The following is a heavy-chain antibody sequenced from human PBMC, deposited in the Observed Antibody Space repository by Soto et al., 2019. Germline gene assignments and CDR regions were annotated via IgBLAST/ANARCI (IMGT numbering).Heavy chain of an antibody. CDR3: ARMETFGSLNWLDP. D-gene: IGHD3-16*01. CDR1: GYSFTNND. V-gene: IGHV1-8*01. CDR2: MNPGSGDT. Sequence: ASVKVSCKASGYSFTNNDVSWVRQATGQGLEWMGWMNPGSGDTGYAQKFQGRVTMTRDISIATAYMELSSLRSDDTAIYYCARMETFGSLNWLDPWGQGTLVTVSS. J-gene: IGHJ5*02.